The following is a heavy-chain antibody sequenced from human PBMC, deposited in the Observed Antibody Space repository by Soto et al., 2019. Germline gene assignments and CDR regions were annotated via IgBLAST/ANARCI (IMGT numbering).Heavy chain of an antibody. Sequence: QVQLVESGGGVVQPGRSLRLSCAASGFTFSSYGMHWVRQAPGKGLEWVAVISYDGSNKYYADSVKGRFTISRDNSKNTLYLQMNSLRAEDTAVYYCAKDQSWFGEFRTLGGFDYWGQGTLVTVSS. CDR2: ISYDGSNK. J-gene: IGHJ4*02. V-gene: IGHV3-30*18. CDR1: GFTFSSYG. D-gene: IGHD3-10*01. CDR3: AKDQSWFGEFRTLGGFDY.